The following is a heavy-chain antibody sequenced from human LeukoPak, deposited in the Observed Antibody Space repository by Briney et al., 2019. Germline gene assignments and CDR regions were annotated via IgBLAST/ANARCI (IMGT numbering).Heavy chain of an antibody. CDR3: ARGPEGYSSSWYYTDY. V-gene: IGHV1-69*13. J-gene: IGHJ4*02. Sequence: PWASVKVSCKASGGTFSSYAISWVRQAPGQGLEWMGGFIPIFGTANYAQKFQGRVTITADESTSTAYMELSSLRSEDTAVYYCARGPEGYSSSWYYTDYWGQGTLVTVSS. CDR1: GGTFSSYA. CDR2: FIPIFGTA. D-gene: IGHD6-13*01.